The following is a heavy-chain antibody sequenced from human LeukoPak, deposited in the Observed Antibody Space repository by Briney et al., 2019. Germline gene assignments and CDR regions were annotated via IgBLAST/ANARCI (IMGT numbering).Heavy chain of an antibody. V-gene: IGHV5-51*01. Sequence: GESLKISCKGSGYSFTSYWIGWVRQMPGKGLEWMGIIYPGDSDTRFSPSFQGQVTISADKSISTAYLQWSSLKASDTAMYYCARHGNVPADAGENFDYWGQGTLVTVSS. CDR1: GYSFTSYW. CDR3: ARHGNVPADAGENFDY. D-gene: IGHD2-2*01. CDR2: IYPGDSDT. J-gene: IGHJ4*02.